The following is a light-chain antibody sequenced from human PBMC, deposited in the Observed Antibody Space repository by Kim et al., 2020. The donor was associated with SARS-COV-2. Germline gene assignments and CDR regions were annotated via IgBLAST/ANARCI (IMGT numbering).Light chain of an antibody. CDR3: QKYDGVPWT. CDR1: QGISNY. J-gene: IGKJ1*01. CDR2: AAS. V-gene: IGKV1-27*01. Sequence: DIQMTQSPSSLSASVGDRVTITCRASQGISNYLAWYQQKPGRRPNLLIYAASALQSEVPPRFSGSGSGTDFTLTISSLQPEDVATYYCQKYDGVPWTFGQGTKVDIK.